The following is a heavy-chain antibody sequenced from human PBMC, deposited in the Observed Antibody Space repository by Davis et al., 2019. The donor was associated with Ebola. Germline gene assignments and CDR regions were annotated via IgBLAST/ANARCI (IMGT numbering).Heavy chain of an antibody. CDR3: ATDRNWDFDY. J-gene: IGHJ4*02. CDR2: ISGSGGST. V-gene: IGHV3-23*01. D-gene: IGHD7-27*01. Sequence: GGSLRLSCETSGFIFRNYVMSWVRQAPGKGLEWVSAISGSGGSTYYADSVKGRFTISRDNAKNSLYLQMNSLRDEDTAVYYCATDRNWDFDYWGQGTLVTVSS. CDR1: GFIFRNYV.